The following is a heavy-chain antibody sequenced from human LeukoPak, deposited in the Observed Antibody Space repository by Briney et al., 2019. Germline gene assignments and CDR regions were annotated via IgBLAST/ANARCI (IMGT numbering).Heavy chain of an antibody. CDR1: GYTFTNYH. CDR2: INPNSGGT. Sequence: GASVKVSCKASGYTFTNYHIHWVRQAPGQGLEWMGWINPNSGGTNYAQKFQGRVTMTRDTSISTAYMELSRLRSDDTAVYYCARDQVVTSFDYWGQGTLVTVSS. J-gene: IGHJ4*02. V-gene: IGHV1-2*02. CDR3: ARDQVVTSFDY. D-gene: IGHD3-22*01.